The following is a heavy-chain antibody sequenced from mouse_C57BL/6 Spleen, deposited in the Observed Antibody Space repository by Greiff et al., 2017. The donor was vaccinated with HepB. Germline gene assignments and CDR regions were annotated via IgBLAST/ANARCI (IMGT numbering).Heavy chain of an antibody. J-gene: IGHJ4*01. Sequence: EVKLMESGPGLVKPSQSLSLTCSVTGYSITSGYYWNWIRQFPGNKLEWMGYISYDGSNNYNPSLKNRISITRDTSTNQFFLKLNSVTTEDTATYYCAREGYYGYPYYAMDYWGQGTSVTVSS. CDR3: AREGYYGYPYYAMDY. CDR1: GYSITSGYY. CDR2: ISYDGSN. V-gene: IGHV3-6*01. D-gene: IGHD2-2*01.